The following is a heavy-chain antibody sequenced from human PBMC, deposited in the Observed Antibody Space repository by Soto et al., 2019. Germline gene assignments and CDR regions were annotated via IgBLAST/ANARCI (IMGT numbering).Heavy chain of an antibody. V-gene: IGHV4-59*01. CDR1: GGSISSYY. CDR3: ARDSGIWNDHEPFDI. Sequence: SATLSLTCTVSGGSISSYYWSWIRQPPGKGLEWIGYIYYSGSTNYNPSLKSRVTISIDTSKNQFSLRLNSVTAADTAVYYCARDSGIWNDHEPFDIWGQGTMVTVSS. J-gene: IGHJ3*02. CDR2: IYYSGST. D-gene: IGHD1-1*01.